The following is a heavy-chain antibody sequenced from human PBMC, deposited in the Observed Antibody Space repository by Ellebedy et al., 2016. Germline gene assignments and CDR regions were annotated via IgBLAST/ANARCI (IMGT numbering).Heavy chain of an antibody. J-gene: IGHJ6*02. CDR1: GLTVRSNY. D-gene: IGHD3-9*01. Sequence: GGSLRLSCAASGLTVRSNYMSWVRQAPGKGLEWVSVIYSGGSTYYADSVKGRFTISRDNSKNTLYLQMNSLRAEDTAVYYCASLGIITPRTIPETLRTEAFYYGMDVWGQGTTVTVSS. V-gene: IGHV3-66*01. CDR2: IYSGGST. CDR3: ASLGIITPRTIPETLRTEAFYYGMDV.